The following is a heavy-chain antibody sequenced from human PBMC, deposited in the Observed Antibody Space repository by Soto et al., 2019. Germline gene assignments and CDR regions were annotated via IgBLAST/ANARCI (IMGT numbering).Heavy chain of an antibody. J-gene: IGHJ4*02. CDR2: IYWDDDK. D-gene: IGHD3-3*02. Sequence: SGPTLVNPTQTLTLTCSLSGFSVSSNGARVGWIRQPPGKALEWLALIYWDDDKHYNPSLKTRLTITKDTSKNQVVLTVTDMDPVDKATYYCVHGTLGSFGHVYFDYWGPGTLVTVSS. CDR3: VHGTLGSFGHVYFDY. V-gene: IGHV2-5*02. CDR1: GFSVSSNGAR.